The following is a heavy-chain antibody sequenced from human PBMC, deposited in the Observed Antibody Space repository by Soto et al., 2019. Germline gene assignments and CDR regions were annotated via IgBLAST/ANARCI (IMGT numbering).Heavy chain of an antibody. CDR1: GSSFTSYW. Sequence: PGESLKISCKGSGSSFTSYWISWVLQMPGQGLEWMGRIDPSDSYTNYSPSFQVHVTISADKSISTAYLQWSSLKASDTAMYYCAIGDSTGDGYYYYGMDVWGQGTTVTVSS. CDR3: AIGDSTGDGYYYYGMDV. J-gene: IGHJ6*02. CDR2: IDPSDSYT. D-gene: IGHD3-22*01. V-gene: IGHV5-10-1*01.